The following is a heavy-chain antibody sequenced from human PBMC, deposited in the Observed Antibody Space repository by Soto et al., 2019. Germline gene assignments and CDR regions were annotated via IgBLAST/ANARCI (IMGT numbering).Heavy chain of an antibody. D-gene: IGHD5-12*01. Sequence: EVQLVESGGGLVQPGGSLRLSCAASGFTFSSYWMHWVRQAPGKGLVWVSRINSDGSSTSYADSVKGRFTISRDNAKNTLYLQMNSLRAEDTAVYYCARAPFGHIVATATRAFDIWGQGTMVTVSS. CDR2: INSDGSST. CDR3: ARAPFGHIVATATRAFDI. V-gene: IGHV3-74*01. J-gene: IGHJ3*02. CDR1: GFTFSSYW.